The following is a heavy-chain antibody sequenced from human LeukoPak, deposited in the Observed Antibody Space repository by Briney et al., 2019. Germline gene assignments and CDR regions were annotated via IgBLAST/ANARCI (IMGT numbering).Heavy chain of an antibody. D-gene: IGHD3-22*01. CDR1: GGSISSGGYS. V-gene: IGHV4-30-2*01. J-gene: IGHJ4*02. Sequence: PSQTLSLTCAVSGGSISSGGYSWSWIRQPPGKGLEWIGYIYHSGSTNYNPSLKSRVTISVDRSKNQFSLKLSSVTAADTAVYYCARGDSSGYYSLFDYWGQGTLVTASS. CDR2: IYHSGST. CDR3: ARGDSSGYYSLFDY.